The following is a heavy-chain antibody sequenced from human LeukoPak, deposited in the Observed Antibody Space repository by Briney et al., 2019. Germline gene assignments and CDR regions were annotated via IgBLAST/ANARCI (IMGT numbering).Heavy chain of an antibody. CDR3: ARDGAIYYFDY. CDR1: GFTFSSYE. D-gene: IGHD1-26*01. Sequence: QSGGSLRLSCVVSGFTFSSYEMNWVRQAPERGLEWVSYISTSGSTMYYADSVKGRFTISRDNAKKSVYLQMNSLRAEDTAVYYCARDGAIYYFDYWGQGTLVTVSS. CDR2: ISTSGSTM. V-gene: IGHV3-48*03. J-gene: IGHJ4*02.